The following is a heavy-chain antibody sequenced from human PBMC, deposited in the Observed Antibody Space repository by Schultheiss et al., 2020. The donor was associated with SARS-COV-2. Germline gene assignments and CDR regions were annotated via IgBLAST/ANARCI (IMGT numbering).Heavy chain of an antibody. CDR2: INHSGST. CDR3: ARDEQWLPNNWFDP. CDR1: GGSISSYY. V-gene: IGHV4-34*01. Sequence: SETLSLTCTVSGGSISSYYWSWIRQPPGKGLEWIGEINHSGSTNYNPSLKSRVTISVDTSKNHLSLNLTSVTAADTAVYFCARDEQWLPNNWFDPWGQGTLVTVSS. J-gene: IGHJ5*02. D-gene: IGHD6-19*01.